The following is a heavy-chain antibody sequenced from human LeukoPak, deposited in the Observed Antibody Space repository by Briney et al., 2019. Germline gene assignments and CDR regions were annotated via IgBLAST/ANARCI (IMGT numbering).Heavy chain of an antibody. CDR1: GYSISSGYY. J-gene: IGHJ3*01. CDR3: VRERHIASDAFDV. D-gene: IGHD2-21*01. V-gene: IGHV4-38-2*02. Sequence: SETLSLTCTVSGYSISSGYYWGWIRQPPGKGLEWIGSIYHSGSTNYNPSLKSRVTISVDTSKNQFSLKLSSVTAADTAVYYCVRERHIASDAFDVWARGHWSPSLQ. CDR2: IYHSGST.